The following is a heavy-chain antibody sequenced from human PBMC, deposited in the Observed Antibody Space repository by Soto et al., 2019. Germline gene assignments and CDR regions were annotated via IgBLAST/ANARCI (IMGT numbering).Heavy chain of an antibody. CDR3: ARQYYDFWSGYYLDYYYGMDV. CDR2: IYWNDDK. Sequence: QITLKESGPTLVKPTQTLTLTCTLSGFSLSTSGVGVGWIRQPPGKALEWLALIYWNDDKRYSPSLKSRLTITKDTSKNQVVLTMTNMDPVDTATYYCARQYYDFWSGYYLDYYYGMDVWGQGTTVTVSS. V-gene: IGHV2-5*01. J-gene: IGHJ6*02. CDR1: GFSLSTSGVG. D-gene: IGHD3-3*01.